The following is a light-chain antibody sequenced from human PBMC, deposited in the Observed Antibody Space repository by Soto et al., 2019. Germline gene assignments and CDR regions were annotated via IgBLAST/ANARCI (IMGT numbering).Light chain of an antibody. V-gene: IGKV1-39*01. CDR2: AAS. CDR3: QQSYSPSIT. Sequence: IQMTQSPSSLSASVCDRVTITCRASQSISSYLNWYHQKPGKAPNLLIYAASSLQSGVPSRFSGSGSGTEFTLTISSLQPEDFATYYCQQSYSPSITFGQGTRLEIK. J-gene: IGKJ5*01. CDR1: QSISSY.